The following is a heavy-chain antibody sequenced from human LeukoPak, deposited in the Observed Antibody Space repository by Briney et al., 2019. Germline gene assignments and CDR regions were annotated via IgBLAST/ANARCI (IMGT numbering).Heavy chain of an antibody. CDR2: IYYSGST. CDR3: ARGNTVTTPYYYYYYMDV. J-gene: IGHJ6*03. Sequence: SETLSLTCTVSGGSISSYYWSWIRQPPGKGLEWDGYIYYSGSTNYNPSLKSRVTISVDTSKNQFSLKLSSVTAADTAVYYCARGNTVTTPYYYYYYMDVWGKGTTATVSS. CDR1: GGSISSYY. V-gene: IGHV4-59*01. D-gene: IGHD4-11*01.